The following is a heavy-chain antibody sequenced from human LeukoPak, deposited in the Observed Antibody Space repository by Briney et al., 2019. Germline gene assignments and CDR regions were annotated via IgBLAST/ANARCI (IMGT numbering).Heavy chain of an antibody. CDR2: IYYSGST. J-gene: IGHJ4*02. CDR3: ASSRGEFRRIGPYSSSWYYHFDY. V-gene: IGHV4-59*01. Sequence: SETLSLTCTVSGGSISSYYWSWIRQPPGKGLEWIGYIYYSGSTNYNPSLKSRVTISVDTSKNQFSLKLSSVTAADTAVYYCASSRGEFRRIGPYSSSWYYHFDYWGQGTLVTVSS. CDR1: GGSISSYY. D-gene: IGHD6-13*01.